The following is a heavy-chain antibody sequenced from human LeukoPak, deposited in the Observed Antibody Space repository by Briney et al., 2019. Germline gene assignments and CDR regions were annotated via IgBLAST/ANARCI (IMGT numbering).Heavy chain of an antibody. CDR1: AFTFTHYA. CDR3: ARDDGGYSGYDLGY. D-gene: IGHD5-12*01. J-gene: IGHJ4*02. CDR2: ISYDGSNK. Sequence: GRSLRLSCAASAFTFTHYAVHWVRQAPGKGLEWVAVISYDGSNKYYADSVKGRFTISRDNSKNTLYLQMNSLRLEDTAVYYCARDDGGYSGYDLGYWGQGTLVTVSS. V-gene: IGHV3-30-3*01.